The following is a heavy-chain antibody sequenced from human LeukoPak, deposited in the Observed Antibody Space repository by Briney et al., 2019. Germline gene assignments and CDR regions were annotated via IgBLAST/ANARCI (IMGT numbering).Heavy chain of an antibody. CDR1: GGTFSSYT. D-gene: IGHD3-22*01. V-gene: IGHV1-69*04. CDR2: IIPILGIA. Sequence: SVKVSCKASGGTFSSYTISWVRRAPGQGLEWMGRIIPILGIANYAQKFQGRVTITADKSTSTAYMELSSLRSEDTAVYYCARDPPAVTIDSSLDYWGQGTLVTVSS. CDR3: ARDPPAVTIDSSLDY. J-gene: IGHJ4*02.